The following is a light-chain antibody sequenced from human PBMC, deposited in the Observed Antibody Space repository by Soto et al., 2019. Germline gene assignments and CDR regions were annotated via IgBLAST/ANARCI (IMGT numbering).Light chain of an antibody. V-gene: IGKV1-5*03. Sequence: DIQMTQSPSTLSAAVGDRVTITCRSSQSINSWLAWYQQKPEKAPKLLIYKASSLESGVPSRFSGSGSGTEFPLTISSRQPDDCATYYCQQYSIYPLTVGGGNQVEIK. CDR2: KAS. J-gene: IGKJ4*01. CDR1: QSINSW. CDR3: QQYSIYPLT.